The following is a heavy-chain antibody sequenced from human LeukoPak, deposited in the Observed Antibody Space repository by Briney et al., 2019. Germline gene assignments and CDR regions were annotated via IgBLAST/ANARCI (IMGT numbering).Heavy chain of an antibody. D-gene: IGHD6-13*01. CDR2: INHSGST. CDR1: GGSFSGYY. J-gene: IGHJ4*02. V-gene: IGHV4-34*01. CDR3: ARVGDSSSWYPFDY. Sequence: SETLSLTCAVYGGSFSGYYWSCIRQPPGKGLEWIGEINHSGSTNYNPSLKSRVTISVGTSKNQFSLKLDYAAGADQAGDYCARVGDSSSWYPFDYWGQGTLVTVSS.